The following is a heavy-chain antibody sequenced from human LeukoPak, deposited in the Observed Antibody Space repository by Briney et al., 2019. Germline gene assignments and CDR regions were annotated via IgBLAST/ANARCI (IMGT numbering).Heavy chain of an antibody. CDR1: GGSISSYY. Sequence: SETLSLTCTVSGGSISSYYWSWIRQPPGKGLEWIGYIYTSGSTNYNPSLKSRVTISVDTSKNQFSLKLSSVTAADTAVYYCARLGRSGSYSQFYYYYYMDVWGKGTTVTVSS. V-gene: IGHV4-4*09. D-gene: IGHD1-26*01. CDR2: IYTSGST. J-gene: IGHJ6*03. CDR3: ARLGRSGSYSQFYYYYYMDV.